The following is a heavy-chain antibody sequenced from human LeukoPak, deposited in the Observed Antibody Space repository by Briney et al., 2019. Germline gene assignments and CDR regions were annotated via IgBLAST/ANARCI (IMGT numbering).Heavy chain of an antibody. D-gene: IGHD5-18*01. CDR2: IRFDGSSK. CDR1: GVCSIKFV. Sequence: GGSLRLSSAPSGVCSIKFVMHSVRQAPGKGLEWVAFIRFDGSSKYFADSVKGRFIISRDNFQNTLILQMNNLKVEDTAVYYCAKVRVDTAMVDAFDIWGQGTRVVVSS. V-gene: IGHV3-30*02. J-gene: IGHJ3*02. CDR3: AKVRVDTAMVDAFDI.